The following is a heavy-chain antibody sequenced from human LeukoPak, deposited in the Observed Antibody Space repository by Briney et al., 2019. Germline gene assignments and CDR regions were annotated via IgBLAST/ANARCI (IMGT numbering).Heavy chain of an antibody. V-gene: IGHV3-7*03. CDR1: GFTFSSYS. J-gene: IGHJ6*02. Sequence: GGSLRLSCAASGFTFSSYSMSWVRQAPGKGLEWVANIKPDGSEKYYVESVKGRFTISRDNAKNSLYLQMNSLRAEDTAVYYCAREVTTRGYYGMDVWGQGTTVTVSS. CDR3: AREVTTRGYYGMDV. D-gene: IGHD5-12*01. CDR2: IKPDGSEK.